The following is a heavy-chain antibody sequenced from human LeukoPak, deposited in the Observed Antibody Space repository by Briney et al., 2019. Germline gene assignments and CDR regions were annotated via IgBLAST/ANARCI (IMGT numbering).Heavy chain of an antibody. J-gene: IGHJ4*02. V-gene: IGHV1-2*06. CDR2: LNPNTGHA. CDR1: AYDFTGYH. CDR3: AKDRDGADRIIL. D-gene: IGHD5-24*01. Sequence: ASVTVSCKVVAYDFTGYHIHWVRQGPGQGAEWMGRLNPNTGHAVYAFKFQGRVTVTRDTSSSTAYMEVTRLTSDDTALYYCAKDRDGADRIILWGQGTLVTVSS.